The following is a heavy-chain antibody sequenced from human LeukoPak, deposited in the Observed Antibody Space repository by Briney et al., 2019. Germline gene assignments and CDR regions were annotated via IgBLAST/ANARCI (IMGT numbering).Heavy chain of an antibody. D-gene: IGHD2-15*01. J-gene: IGHJ4*02. V-gene: IGHV4-30-4*01. CDR3: ARLYCSGGSCYRRVYYFDY. Sequence: SETLSLTCTVSGGSISSGDYYWSWIRQPPGKGLEWIGYIYYSGSTYYNPSLKSRVTISVDTSKNQFSLKLSSVTAADTAVYYCARLYCSGGSCYRRVYYFDYWSQGTLVTVSS. CDR1: GGSISSGDYY. CDR2: IYYSGST.